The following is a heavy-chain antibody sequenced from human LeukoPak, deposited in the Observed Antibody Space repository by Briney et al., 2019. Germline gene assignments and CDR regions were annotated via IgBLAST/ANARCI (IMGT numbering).Heavy chain of an antibody. CDR3: AREAPHIVVVTATPLDY. D-gene: IGHD2-21*02. V-gene: IGHV3-21*01. CDR1: GFTFSSYS. Sequence: PGGSLRLSCAASGFTFSSYSMNWVRQAPGKGLEWVSSISSSSSYIYYADSVKGRFTISRDNAKNSLYLQMNSLRAEDTAVYYCAREAPHIVVVTATPLDYWGQGTLVTVSS. CDR2: ISSSSSYI. J-gene: IGHJ4*02.